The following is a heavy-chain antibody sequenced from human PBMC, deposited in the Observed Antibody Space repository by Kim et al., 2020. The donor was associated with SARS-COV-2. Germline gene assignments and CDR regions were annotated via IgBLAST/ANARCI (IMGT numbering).Heavy chain of an antibody. CDR1: GFTFSNAW. CDR3: TKLINIVATIPFRSSGDDPTVLWDY. Sequence: GGSLRLSCAASGFTFSNAWMSWVRQAPGKGLEWVGRIKSKTYGGTTDYAAPVKGRFTISRDDSKNTLYLQMNSLKTEDTAVYYCTKLINIVATIPFRSSGDDPTVLWDYWGQGTLVTVSS. J-gene: IGHJ4*02. D-gene: IGHD5-12*01. V-gene: IGHV3-15*01. CDR2: IKSKTYGGTT.